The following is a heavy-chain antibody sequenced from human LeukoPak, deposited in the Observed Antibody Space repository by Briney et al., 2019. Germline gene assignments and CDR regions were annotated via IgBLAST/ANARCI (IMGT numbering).Heavy chain of an antibody. V-gene: IGHV1-18*04. J-gene: IGHJ4*02. CDR2: ISANNGET. CDR3: ARVPPSAHQLLSSDY. D-gene: IGHD2-2*01. CDR1: GYTFTNYG. Sequence: ASVKVSCKSSGYTFTNYGISWVRQAPGQGLEWMAWISANNGETRYAQNLQGRVTMTTDTSTSTAYMELRSLRSDDTAVYYCARVPPSAHQLLSSDYWGQGTQVTVSS.